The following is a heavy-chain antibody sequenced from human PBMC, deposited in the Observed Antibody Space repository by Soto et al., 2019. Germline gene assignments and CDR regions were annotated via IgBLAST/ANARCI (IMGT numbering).Heavy chain of an antibody. D-gene: IGHD2-8*01. CDR2: ISGSGGST. V-gene: IGHV3-23*01. J-gene: IGHJ4*02. CDR3: AKAKGSFDHNEPDQ. Sequence: GGSLRLSCAASGFTFSSYAMSWVRQAPGKGLEWVSAISGSGGSTYYADSVKGRFTISRDNSKNTLYLQMNSLRAEDTALYYCAKAKGSFDHNEPDQWGQGTLVTVSS. CDR1: GFTFSSYA.